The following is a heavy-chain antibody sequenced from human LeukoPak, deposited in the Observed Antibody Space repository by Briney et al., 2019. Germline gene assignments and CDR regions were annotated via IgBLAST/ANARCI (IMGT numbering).Heavy chain of an antibody. J-gene: IGHJ5*02. CDR3: ARGLTVTTLDWFDP. Sequence: PTETLSLTCTVSGGSISSGDYYWSWIRQPPGKGLEWIGFVYYSGSTSYNPSLKSRVTISVDTSKNQFSLKLSSVTAADTAVYYCARGLTVTTLDWFDPWGQGTLVTVSS. CDR2: VYYSGST. CDR1: GGSISSGDYY. V-gene: IGHV4-30-4*01. D-gene: IGHD4-17*01.